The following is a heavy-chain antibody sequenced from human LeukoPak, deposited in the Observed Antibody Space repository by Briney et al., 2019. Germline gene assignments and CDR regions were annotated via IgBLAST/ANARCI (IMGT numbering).Heavy chain of an antibody. Sequence: PSETLSLTCTVSGDSFSRNTYSWGWIRQAPGKGLEWVSYITSSRTIYYADSVKGRFTISRDNAKNSLYLQMNSLRDEDTAVYYCARRTSSSESHSFDYWGQGTLVTVSS. V-gene: IGHV3-69-1*01. CDR1: GDSFSRNTYS. CDR2: ITSSRTI. J-gene: IGHJ4*02. CDR3: ARRTSSSESHSFDY. D-gene: IGHD3-10*01.